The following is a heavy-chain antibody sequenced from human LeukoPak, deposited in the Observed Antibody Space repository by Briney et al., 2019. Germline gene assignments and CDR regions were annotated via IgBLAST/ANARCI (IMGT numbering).Heavy chain of an antibody. D-gene: IGHD3-10*01. CDR1: GYTFTSYG. V-gene: IGHV1-18*01. Sequence: GASVKVSCKASGYTFTSYGISWVRQAPGQGLEWMGWISAYNGNTNYAQKLQGRVTMTTDTSTSTAYMELRSLRSDDTAVYYCARDSPSVRVVHNWFDPWGQGTLVTVSS. CDR2: ISAYNGNT. CDR3: ARDSPSVRVVHNWFDP. J-gene: IGHJ5*02.